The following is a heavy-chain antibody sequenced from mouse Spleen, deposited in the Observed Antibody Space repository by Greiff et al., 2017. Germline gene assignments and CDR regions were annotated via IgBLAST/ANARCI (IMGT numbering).Heavy chain of an antibody. J-gene: IGHJ2*01. CDR3: ARLNDGYYFDY. Sequence: EVMLVESGGGLVKPGGSLKLSCAASGFTFSSYAMSWVRQTPEKRLEWVATISSGGSYTYYPDSVKGRFTISRDNAKNTLYLQMSSLRSEDTAMYYCARLNDGYYFDYWGQGTTLTVSS. V-gene: IGHV5-9-1*01. D-gene: IGHD2-3*01. CDR2: ISSGGSYT. CDR1: GFTFSSYA.